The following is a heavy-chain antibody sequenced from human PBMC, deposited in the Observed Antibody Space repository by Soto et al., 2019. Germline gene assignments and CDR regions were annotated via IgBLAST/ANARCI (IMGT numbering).Heavy chain of an antibody. CDR2: IKVDGSEE. CDR3: ARDGLPFALDI. D-gene: IGHD3-16*01. Sequence: PGGSLRLSCAASGFTLSRHWMSWVRQAPGKGLEWVAKIKVDGSEENYVDSVKGRFTISRDNAKNSLYLQMNSLRAEDTAVYYCARDGLPFALDIWGQGTMVTVSS. V-gene: IGHV3-7*03. J-gene: IGHJ3*02. CDR1: GFTLSRHW.